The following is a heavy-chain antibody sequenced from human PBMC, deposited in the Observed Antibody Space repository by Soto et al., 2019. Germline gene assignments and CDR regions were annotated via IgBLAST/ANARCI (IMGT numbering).Heavy chain of an antibody. D-gene: IGHD2-2*01. Sequence: QVQLQQWGAGLLKPSETLSLTCAVYGGSFSGYYWSWIRQPPGKGLEWIGEINHSGSTNYNPSLKSRVTISVDTSKNQFSLKLSSVTAADTAVYYCARAWRTAMPDYWGQGTLVTVSS. CDR2: INHSGST. CDR3: ARAWRTAMPDY. V-gene: IGHV4-34*01. J-gene: IGHJ4*02. CDR1: GGSFSGYY.